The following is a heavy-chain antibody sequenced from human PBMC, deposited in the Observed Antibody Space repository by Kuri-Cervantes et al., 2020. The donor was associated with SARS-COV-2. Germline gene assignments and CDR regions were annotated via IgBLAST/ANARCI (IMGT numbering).Heavy chain of an antibody. CDR2: ISYDGSNK. CDR1: GFTFSSYG. Sequence: GESLKISCAASGFTFSSYGMHWVRQAPGKGLEWVAVISYDGSNKYYADSVKGRFTISRDNAKNSLSLQMNSLRAEDTAVYYCARALGYSSSLHGGDFSYYYYGMDVWGRGTTVTVSS. D-gene: IGHD6-13*01. V-gene: IGHV3-33*05. J-gene: IGHJ6*02. CDR3: ARALGYSSSLHGGDFSYYYYGMDV.